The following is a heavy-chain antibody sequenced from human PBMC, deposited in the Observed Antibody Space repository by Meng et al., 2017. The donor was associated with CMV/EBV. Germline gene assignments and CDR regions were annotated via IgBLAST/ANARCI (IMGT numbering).Heavy chain of an antibody. V-gene: IGHV1-18*01. Sequence: ASVKVSCKASGYTFTSYGISWVRQAPGQGLEWMGWISAYNGNTNYAQKLQGRVTMTTDTSTSTDYMELRSLRSDDTAVYYCAREGQLEWFRISSYGMDVWGQGTTVTVSS. J-gene: IGHJ6*02. CDR3: AREGQLEWFRISSYGMDV. CDR1: GYTFTSYG. D-gene: IGHD3-3*01. CDR2: ISAYNGNT.